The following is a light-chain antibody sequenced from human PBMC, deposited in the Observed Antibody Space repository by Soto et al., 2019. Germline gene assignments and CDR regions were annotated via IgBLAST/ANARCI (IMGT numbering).Light chain of an antibody. CDR3: QQYYSFPRT. CDR2: AAS. V-gene: IGKV1-6*01. J-gene: IGKJ1*01. CDR1: QDIRND. Sequence: AIQMTQSPSSLSVSVGDRVTITCRASQDIRNDLGWYQQKPGKAPKLLIYAASTLQSGVPSRFSGSGSGTDFTLTISCLQSEDFATYYCQQYYSFPRTFGQGTKVDIK.